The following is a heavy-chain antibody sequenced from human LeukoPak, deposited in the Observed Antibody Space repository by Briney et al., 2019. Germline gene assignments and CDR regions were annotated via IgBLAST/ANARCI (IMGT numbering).Heavy chain of an antibody. J-gene: IGHJ4*02. D-gene: IGHD6-13*01. Sequence: SETLSLTCTVSGYSISSGYYWGWIRQPPGKGQEWIGSIYHSGSTYYNPSLKSRVTISVDTSKNQFSLKLSSVTAADTAVYYCAREGPGYSSSFWGQGTLVTVSS. CDR1: GYSISSGYY. CDR2: IYHSGST. V-gene: IGHV4-38-2*02. CDR3: AREGPGYSSSF.